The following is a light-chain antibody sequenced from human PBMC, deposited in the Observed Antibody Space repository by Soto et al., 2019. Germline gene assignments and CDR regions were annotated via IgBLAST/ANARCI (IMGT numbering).Light chain of an antibody. J-gene: IGKJ1*01. CDR2: DAS. Sequence: IHMTQSPSTLSASVGDRVTITCRASQSISSWLAWYQQKPGKAPKLLIYDASSLESGVPSRFSGSGSGTEFTLTISSLQPDDFATYYCQQYNSLTWTFGQGTKVDIK. V-gene: IGKV1-5*01. CDR1: QSISSW. CDR3: QQYNSLTWT.